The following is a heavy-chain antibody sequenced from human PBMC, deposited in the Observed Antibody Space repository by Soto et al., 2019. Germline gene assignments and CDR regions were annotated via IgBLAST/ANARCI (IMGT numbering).Heavy chain of an antibody. V-gene: IGHV5-51*01. Sequence: GESLKISCRGSGYSFTDYWIGWVRHMPGKGLEWMGIIYPGDSDTRYSPSFQGQVTISADNSISAAYLQWSSLRASDTDMYYCARALTGTTHPHYFDHWGKGTLVTVSS. J-gene: IGHJ4*02. CDR1: GYSFTDYW. CDR2: IYPGDSDT. D-gene: IGHD1-7*01. CDR3: ARALTGTTHPHYFDH.